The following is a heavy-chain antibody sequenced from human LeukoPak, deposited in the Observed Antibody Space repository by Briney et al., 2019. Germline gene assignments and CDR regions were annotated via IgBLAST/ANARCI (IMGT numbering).Heavy chain of an antibody. V-gene: IGHV1-3*01. Sequence: ASVKVSCKASGYTFTTFAMHCVRQAPGQRLEWMGWINVGTGKTKYSQKFQDRLTITRDTTASTAYMDLSSLRYEDTAVYYCAREEWLRHFAYWGQGTLVTVSS. CDR2: INVGTGKT. D-gene: IGHD5-12*01. J-gene: IGHJ4*02. CDR1: GYTFTTFA. CDR3: AREEWLRHFAY.